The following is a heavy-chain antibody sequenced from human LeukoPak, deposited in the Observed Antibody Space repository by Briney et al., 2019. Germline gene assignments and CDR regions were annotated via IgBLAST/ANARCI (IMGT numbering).Heavy chain of an antibody. D-gene: IGHD2-2*01. CDR1: GYTFTYYG. V-gene: IGHV1-18*04. CDR3: ARVPPSAHQMLSSDY. Sequence: ASVMVSCKASGYTFTYYGISWVRQAPGQGLEWMAWISANNGETRYAQNLRGRVTMTTDTSTSTAYMELRSLRSDDTAVYYCARVPPSAHQMLSSDYWGQGTQVTVSS. CDR2: ISANNGET. J-gene: IGHJ4*02.